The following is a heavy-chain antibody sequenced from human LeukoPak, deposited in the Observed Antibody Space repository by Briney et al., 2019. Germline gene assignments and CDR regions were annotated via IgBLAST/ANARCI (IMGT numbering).Heavy chain of an antibody. Sequence: SETLSLTCTVSGGSISSYYWSWIRQPPGKGLEWIGYIYYSGSTNYNPSLKSRVTISVGTSKNQFSLKLSSVTAADTAVYYCAGFSGYDSYYFDYWGQGTLVTVSS. J-gene: IGHJ4*02. CDR3: AGFSGYDSYYFDY. CDR1: GGSISSYY. CDR2: IYYSGST. D-gene: IGHD5-12*01. V-gene: IGHV4-59*08.